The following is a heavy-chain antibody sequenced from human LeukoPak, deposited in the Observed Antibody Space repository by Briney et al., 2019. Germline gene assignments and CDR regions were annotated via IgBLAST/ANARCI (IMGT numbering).Heavy chain of an antibody. J-gene: IGHJ6*03. CDR2: ISSSSSYI. CDR1: GFTFSSYS. D-gene: IGHD5-18*01. V-gene: IGHV3-21*01. CDR3: ARAGIRYYYMDV. Sequence: NAGGSLRLSCAASGFTFSSYSMNWVRQAPGKGLEWVSSISSSSSYIYYADSVKGRFTISRDNAKNSLYPQMNSLRAEDTAVYYCARAGIRYYYMDVWGKGTTVTISS.